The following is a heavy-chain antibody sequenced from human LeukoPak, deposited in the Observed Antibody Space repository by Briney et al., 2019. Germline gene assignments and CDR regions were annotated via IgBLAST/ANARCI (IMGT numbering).Heavy chain of an antibody. V-gene: IGHV1-24*01. J-gene: IGHJ4*02. CDR1: GYTLTELS. D-gene: IGHD5-18*01. CDR3: ASVPKGGYSYGYCI. Sequence: GASVTVSCKVSGYTLTELSMHWVRQAPGKGLEWMGGFDPEDGETIYAQKFQGRVTMTEDTSTDTAYMELSSLRSVDTAVYYYASVPKGGYSYGYCIWGQGTLVTVSS. CDR2: FDPEDGET.